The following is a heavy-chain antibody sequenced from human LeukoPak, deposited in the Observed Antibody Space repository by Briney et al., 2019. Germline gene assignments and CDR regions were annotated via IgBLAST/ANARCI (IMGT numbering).Heavy chain of an antibody. CDR3: ALDRGYSQYY. J-gene: IGHJ4*02. V-gene: IGHV3-74*01. CDR1: GFTFHAYT. D-gene: IGHD5-12*01. CDR2: IKSDGSST. Sequence: GGSLRLSCAASGFTFHAYTMQWVRQAPGKGLEWVSHIKSDGSSTNYADSVKGRFTISRDNAKNTLYVQMNSLTAEDTAVYYCALDRGYSQYYWGQGTLVTVSS.